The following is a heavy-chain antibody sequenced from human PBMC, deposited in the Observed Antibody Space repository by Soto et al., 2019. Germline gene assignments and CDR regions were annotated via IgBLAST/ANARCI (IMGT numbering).Heavy chain of an antibody. Sequence: ASGPTLVNPTQTLPLTCPFSGFSLSTSGMCVSWIRQPPGKALEWLALIDWDDDKYYSTSLKTRLTISKDTSKNQVVLTMTNMDPVDTATYYCARIRNTRGSGWYYFDYWGQGTLVTVS. CDR2: IDWDDDK. CDR3: ARIRNTRGSGWYYFDY. V-gene: IGHV2-70*01. J-gene: IGHJ4*02. D-gene: IGHD6-19*01. CDR1: GFSLSTSGMC.